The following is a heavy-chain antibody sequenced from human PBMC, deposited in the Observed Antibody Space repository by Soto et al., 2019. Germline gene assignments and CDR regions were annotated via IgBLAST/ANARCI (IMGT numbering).Heavy chain of an antibody. D-gene: IGHD6-13*01. Sequence: PVGSLRLSCAASGFTFSRYDMHWVRQVTGEGLQWVSAIGAAGDPYYTGSVKGRFTISRDNAKNSVYFQMNSLRAGDTAVYYCVRSSSWSGIHAFDIWGRGTMVTVSS. CDR1: GFTFSRYD. J-gene: IGHJ3*02. CDR2: IGAAGDP. V-gene: IGHV3-13*05. CDR3: VRSSSWSGIHAFDI.